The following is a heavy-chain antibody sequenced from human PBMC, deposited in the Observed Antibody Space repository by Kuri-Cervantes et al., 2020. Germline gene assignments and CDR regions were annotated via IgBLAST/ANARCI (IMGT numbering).Heavy chain of an antibody. V-gene: IGHV4-34*01. CDR3: ARTDYYDGSGYSDY. Sequence: SQTLSLTCAVFGASFSGHHWSWIRQSPGKGLEWIGEVSHGGSTNFSPSLESRVTMSVDTSKKQFSLKLASVTAADTAVYYCARTDYYDGSGYSDYWGQGTLVTVSS. CDR1: GASFSGHH. CDR2: VSHGGST. D-gene: IGHD3-22*01. J-gene: IGHJ4*02.